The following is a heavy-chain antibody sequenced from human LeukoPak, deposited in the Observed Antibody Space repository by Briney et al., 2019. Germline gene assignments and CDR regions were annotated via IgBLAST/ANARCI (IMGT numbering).Heavy chain of an antibody. D-gene: IGHD6-6*01. CDR2: ISGSGGST. V-gene: IGHV3-23*01. J-gene: IGHJ6*02. CDR3: AKDLASQLGRGFYYYYGMDV. CDR1: GFTFSSYA. Sequence: TGGSLRLSCAASGFTFSSYAMSWVRQAPGKGLEWVSAISGSGGSTYYADPVKGRFTISRDNSKNTLYLQMNSLRAEDTAVYYCAKDLASQLGRGFYYYYGMDVWGQGTTVTVSS.